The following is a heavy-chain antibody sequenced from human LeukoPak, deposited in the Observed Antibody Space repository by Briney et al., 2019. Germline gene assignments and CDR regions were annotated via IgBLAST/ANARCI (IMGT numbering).Heavy chain of an antibody. D-gene: IGHD3-22*01. CDR3: ARRDYYDSSGSPWFAFDI. J-gene: IGHJ3*02. Sequence: SETLSLTCTVSGGSISSYYWSWIRQPPGKGLEWIGYIYYSGSTNYNPSLKSRVTISVDTSKNQFSLKLSSVTAADTAVYYCARRDYYDSSGSPWFAFDIWGQGTMVIVSS. CDR2: IYYSGST. V-gene: IGHV4-59*12. CDR1: GGSISSYY.